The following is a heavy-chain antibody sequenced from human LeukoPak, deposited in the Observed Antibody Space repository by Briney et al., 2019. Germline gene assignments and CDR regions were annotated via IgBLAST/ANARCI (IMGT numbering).Heavy chain of an antibody. CDR1: GFTVSSNS. Sequence: GGSLRLSCTVSGFTVSSNSMSWVRQAPGKGLEWVSAISGSGGSTYYADSVKGRFTISRDNSKNTLYLQMNSLRAEDTAVYYCAKFRDSSSWSYYYYYMDVWGKGTTVTISS. D-gene: IGHD6-13*01. J-gene: IGHJ6*03. V-gene: IGHV3-23*01. CDR2: ISGSGGST. CDR3: AKFRDSSSWSYYYYYMDV.